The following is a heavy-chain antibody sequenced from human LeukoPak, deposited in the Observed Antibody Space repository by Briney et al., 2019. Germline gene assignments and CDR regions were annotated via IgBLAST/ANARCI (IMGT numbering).Heavy chain of an antibody. J-gene: IGHJ4*02. CDR1: GGSISSYY. CDR3: ARLLSSSQDDY. D-gene: IGHD6-13*01. V-gene: IGHV4-59*08. Sequence: SETLSLTCTVSGGSISSYYWSWIRQPPGKGLEWIGYIYYSGSTNYNPSLKSRVTISVDTSKNQFSLKLSSVTAADTAVYYCARLLSSSQDDYWGQGTLVTVSS. CDR2: IYYSGST.